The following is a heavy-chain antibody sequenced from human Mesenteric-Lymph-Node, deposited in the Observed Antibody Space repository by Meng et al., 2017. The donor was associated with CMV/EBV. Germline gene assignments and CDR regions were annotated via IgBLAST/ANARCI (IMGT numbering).Heavy chain of an antibody. V-gene: IGHV4-34*01. D-gene: IGHD3-9*01. CDR3: AKTNYDILTGYYMDAFDI. CDR2: INHSGST. J-gene: IGHJ3*02. Sequence: SFSGYYWSWIRQHPGKGLEWIGEINHSGSTNYNPSLKSRVTISVDTSKNQFSLKLSSVTAADTAVYYCAKTNYDILTGYYMDAFDIWGQGTMVTVSS. CDR1: SFSGYY.